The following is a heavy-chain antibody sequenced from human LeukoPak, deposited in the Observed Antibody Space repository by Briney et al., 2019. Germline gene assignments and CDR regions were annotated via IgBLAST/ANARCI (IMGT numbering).Heavy chain of an antibody. V-gene: IGHV1-18*01. Sequence: ASVKVSCKASGYTFTSYGISWVRQAPGQGLEWMGWISAYNGNTNYAQKLQGRVTMTTDTSTSTAYMELRSLRSDDTAVYYCARDLVATYQLVPSRYYMDVWGKGTTVTVSS. D-gene: IGHD6-6*01. J-gene: IGHJ6*03. CDR1: GYTFTSYG. CDR2: ISAYNGNT. CDR3: ARDLVATYQLVPSRYYMDV.